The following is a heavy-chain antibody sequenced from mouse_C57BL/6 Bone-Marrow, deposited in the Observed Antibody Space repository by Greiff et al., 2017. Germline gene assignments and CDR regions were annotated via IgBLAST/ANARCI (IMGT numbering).Heavy chain of an antibody. V-gene: IGHV1-53*01. Sequence: QVQLQQPGTELVKPGASVKLSCKASGYTFTSYWMHWVKQRPGQGLEWIGNINPSNGGTNYNEKFKSKATLTVDKSSSTAYMQLSSLTSEDSAVYYGARGFMYYYGSSYAMDYWGQGTSVTVSS. CDR2: INPSNGGT. D-gene: IGHD1-1*01. CDR1: GYTFTSYW. J-gene: IGHJ4*01. CDR3: ARGFMYYYGSSYAMDY.